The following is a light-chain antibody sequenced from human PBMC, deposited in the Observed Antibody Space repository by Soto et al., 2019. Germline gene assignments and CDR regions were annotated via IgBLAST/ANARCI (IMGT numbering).Light chain of an antibody. CDR1: QSIGSW. CDR2: DAS. V-gene: IGKV1-5*01. Sequence: DIRMTQSPSTLSASVGDRVTITCRASQSIGSWLAWYQQKPGKAPKLLIYDASNLESGVPSRFSGSGSGTEFTLTISSLQPDDFATYYCQQYNSYWTFGQGTKVDI. J-gene: IGKJ1*01. CDR3: QQYNSYWT.